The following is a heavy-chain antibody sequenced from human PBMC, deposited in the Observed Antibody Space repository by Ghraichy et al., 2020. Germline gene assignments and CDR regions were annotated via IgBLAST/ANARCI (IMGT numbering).Heavy chain of an antibody. Sequence: SETLSLTCTVSGGSISSYYWSWIRQPLGKGLEWIGYIYYSGSTNYNPSLKSRVTISVDTSKNQFSLKLSSVTAADTAVYYCARVLYDFWSGPNPFYYFDYWGQGTLVTVSS. CDR2: IYYSGST. J-gene: IGHJ4*02. V-gene: IGHV4-59*01. CDR3: ARVLYDFWSGPNPFYYFDY. D-gene: IGHD3/OR15-3a*01. CDR1: GGSISSYY.